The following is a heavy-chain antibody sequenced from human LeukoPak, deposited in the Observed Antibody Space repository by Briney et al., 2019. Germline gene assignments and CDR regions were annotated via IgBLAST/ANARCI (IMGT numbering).Heavy chain of an antibody. Sequence: GGSLRLSCAASGFTFSSYGMHWVRQAPGKGLEWVAFMRDDGSNRNYADYVKGRFNISRDNSKNTLYLQMNSLRAEDTAVYYCAKGVKVPLLRYFSYYMDVWGKGTTVTISS. D-gene: IGHD3-9*01. CDR2: MRDDGSNR. V-gene: IGHV3-30*02. CDR1: GFTFSSYG. CDR3: AKGVKVPLLRYFSYYMDV. J-gene: IGHJ6*03.